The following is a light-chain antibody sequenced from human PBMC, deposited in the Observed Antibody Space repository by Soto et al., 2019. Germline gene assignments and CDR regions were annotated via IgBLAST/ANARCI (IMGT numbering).Light chain of an antibody. J-gene: IGLJ1*01. Sequence: QSALTQPASVSGFPGQSITISCTGTSSDVGGYNYVSWYQQHPGKAPKVMIYDVSNRPSGVSNRFSGSKSGNTASLTISGLQTEDEADYYCSSYTSSSTLYVFGTGTKLTVL. CDR2: DVS. CDR1: SSDVGGYNY. V-gene: IGLV2-14*01. CDR3: SSYTSSSTLYV.